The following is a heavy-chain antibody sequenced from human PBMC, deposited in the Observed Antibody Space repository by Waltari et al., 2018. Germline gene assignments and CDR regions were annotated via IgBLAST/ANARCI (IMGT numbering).Heavy chain of an antibody. V-gene: IGHV3-23*01. D-gene: IGHD4-17*01. CDR2: ISGSGGST. J-gene: IGHJ6*02. Sequence: EVQLLESGGGLVQPGGSLRLSCEASGFTFSSYAMSGVRQAPGKGLEWVSAISGSGGSTYYADSVKGRFTISRDNSKNTLYLQMNSLRAEDTAVYYCTNFDYGDYRYGMDVWGQGTTVTVSS. CDR3: TNFDYGDYRYGMDV. CDR1: GFTFSSYA.